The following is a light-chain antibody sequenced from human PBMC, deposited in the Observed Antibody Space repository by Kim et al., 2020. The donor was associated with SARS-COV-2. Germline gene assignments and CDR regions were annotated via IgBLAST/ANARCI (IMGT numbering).Light chain of an antibody. V-gene: IGLV3-21*04. CDR3: QVWDSSSHHWV. J-gene: IGLJ3*02. CDR2: YDS. CDR1: NIGTKS. Sequence: PGKTATITCGGSNIGTKSVQWYPQKPGQAPVLVIYYDSDRPSGIPERFSGSNSGDTATLTISRVEAGDEADYFCQVWDSSSHHWVFGGGTKVTVL.